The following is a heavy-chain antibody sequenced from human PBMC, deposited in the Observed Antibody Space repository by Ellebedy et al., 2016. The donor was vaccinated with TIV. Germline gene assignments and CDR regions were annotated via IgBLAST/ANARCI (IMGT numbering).Heavy chain of an antibody. V-gene: IGHV4-39*01. CDR3: ARHLRYSDWRILDL. CDR2: IFHSGTT. CDR1: RVSITDPTYY. D-gene: IGHD3-9*01. Sequence: MPSETLSLTCTVSRVSITDPTYYWAWLRQPPGKGLDWLGTIFHSGTTYKSPALSSRASMSVDTSRNQFSPDLKSVTAADTAVYYCARHLRYSDWRILDLWGPGILVAVSS. J-gene: IGHJ5*02.